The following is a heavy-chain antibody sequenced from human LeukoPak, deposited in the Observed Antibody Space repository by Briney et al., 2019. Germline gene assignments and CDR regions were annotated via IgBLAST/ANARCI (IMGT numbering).Heavy chain of an antibody. CDR2: IYYSGST. D-gene: IGHD2-15*01. CDR3: ASRYCSGGSCYLDAFDI. CDR1: GGSFSSGSYY. J-gene: IGHJ3*02. Sequence: SETLSLTCTVSGGSFSSGSYYWSWLRQPPGTGLEWVGYIYYSGSTNYNPSLKSRVTISVDTSKNQFSLKLSSVTAADTAVYYCASRYCSGGSCYLDAFDIWGQGTMVTVSS. V-gene: IGHV4-61*01.